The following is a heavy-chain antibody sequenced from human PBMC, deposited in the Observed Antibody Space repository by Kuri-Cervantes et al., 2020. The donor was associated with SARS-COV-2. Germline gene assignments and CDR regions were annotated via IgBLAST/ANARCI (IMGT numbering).Heavy chain of an antibody. D-gene: IGHD6-13*01. V-gene: IGHV3-21*04. CDR2: ISSSSSQR. CDR1: GFTFYNAW. Sequence: GRSLSLSCAASGFTFYNAWMSWVRQAPGKGLEWVSSISSSSSQRYYVDSVKGRFTISRDNAKNSLCLQMNSLRAEDTALYYCARVGDSSSWRGGPDYWGQGTLVTVSS. CDR3: ARVGDSSSWRGGPDY. J-gene: IGHJ4*02.